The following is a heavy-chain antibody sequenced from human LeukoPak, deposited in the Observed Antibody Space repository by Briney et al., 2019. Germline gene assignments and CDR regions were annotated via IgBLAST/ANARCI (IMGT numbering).Heavy chain of an antibody. CDR1: EFTFSNYC. D-gene: IGHD5-18*01. CDR2: IKQDGSEK. CDR3: ARDRRYSYIDY. V-gene: IGHV3-7*04. Sequence: PGGSMRLSCAASEFTFSNYCMNWVRQAPGKGLEWVANIKQDGSEKYYVDSVTGRFTISRDNAKNSLYPQMNSLRAEDTAVYYCARDRRYSYIDYWGQGTLVTVSS. J-gene: IGHJ4*02.